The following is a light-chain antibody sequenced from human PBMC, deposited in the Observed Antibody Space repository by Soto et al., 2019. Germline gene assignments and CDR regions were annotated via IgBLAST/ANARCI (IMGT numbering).Light chain of an antibody. V-gene: IGKV1-5*03. Sequence: DIQMTQSPSTLSTSVGDRVTITCRASQSITNSKLAWYQQKPGKAPKVVIYKASSLQSGVPSRFSGSGSGTEFTLTISSLQPDDFATYCCQHYHSYPLTFGGGTKVEIK. CDR1: QSITNSK. CDR2: KAS. J-gene: IGKJ4*01. CDR3: QHYHSYPLT.